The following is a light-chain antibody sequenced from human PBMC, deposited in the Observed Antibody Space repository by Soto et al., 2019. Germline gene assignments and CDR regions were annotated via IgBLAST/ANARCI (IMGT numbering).Light chain of an antibody. CDR3: QSYDSTLSGSG. V-gene: IGLV1-40*01. J-gene: IGLJ3*02. CDR2: GNS. Sequence: QSVLTQPPSVSGPPGQRVTISCTGSSSNIGAGYDVHWYQQLPGTAPKLLIYGNSNRPSGVPDRFSGSKSGTSASLAITGLQAEDEADYYCQSYDSTLSGSGFGGGTKLTVL. CDR1: SSNIGAGYD.